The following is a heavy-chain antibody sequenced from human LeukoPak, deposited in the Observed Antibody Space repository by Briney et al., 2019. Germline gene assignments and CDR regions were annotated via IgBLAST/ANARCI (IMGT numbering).Heavy chain of an antibody. CDR2: IKQDGSEK. D-gene: IGHD2-15*01. CDR3: ARGYCSGGSCFSSTGNFDL. Sequence: GGSLRLSCAASGFTFSSFWMSWVRQAPGKGLERVANIKQDGSEKYYVDSVKGRFTVSRDNAENSLYLQMNSLRAEDTAVYYCARGYCSGGSCFSSTGNFDLWGRGTLVTVSS. CDR1: GFTFSSFW. J-gene: IGHJ2*01. V-gene: IGHV3-7*04.